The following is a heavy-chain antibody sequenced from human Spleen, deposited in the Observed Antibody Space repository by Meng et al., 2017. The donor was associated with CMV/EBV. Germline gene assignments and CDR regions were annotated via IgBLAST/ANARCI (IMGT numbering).Heavy chain of an antibody. CDR1: GGSFSGYY. V-gene: IGHV4-34*01. Sequence: GSLRLSCSVYGGSFSGYYRSWIRQPPGKGLEWIGEINQSGITHYNPSLKSRVTISVDTSKNQFSLILSSVTAADTAVYYCARGRVEGRPYLAYWGQGTLVTVSS. CDR3: ARGRVEGRPYLAY. D-gene: IGHD6-6*01. CDR2: INQSGIT. J-gene: IGHJ4*02.